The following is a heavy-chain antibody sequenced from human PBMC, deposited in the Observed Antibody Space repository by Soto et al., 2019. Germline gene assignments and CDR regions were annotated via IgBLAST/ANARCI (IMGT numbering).Heavy chain of an antibody. Sequence: QVQLVQSGVEVKKPGSSVKVSCKASGGTLNSYAIDWVRQAPGQGLEWMGGIIPIFGNTYYAQRLQGRVKLTADESTRTAYMELSTLTSEDTAVYYCARGTVTGSEYNVDYYGMDVWGQGTTVIVSS. J-gene: IGHJ6*02. CDR2: IIPIFGNT. CDR3: ARGTVTGSEYNVDYYGMDV. V-gene: IGHV1-69*12. CDR1: GGTLNSYA. D-gene: IGHD1-1*01.